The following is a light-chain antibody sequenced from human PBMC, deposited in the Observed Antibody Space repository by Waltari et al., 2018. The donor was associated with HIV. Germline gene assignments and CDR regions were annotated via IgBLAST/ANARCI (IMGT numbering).Light chain of an antibody. CDR2: EVT. V-gene: IGLV2-14*01. Sequence: QSALTQPASVSGSPGQSITISCDLNDNKYVSWYQRPPGKAPKVIIYEVTNRPSGLSHRFSGSKSGNTATLTISGLQPEDAADYFCTSYISGTSPVFGRGTRVTVL. J-gene: IGLJ2*01. CDR1: DLNDNKY. CDR3: TSYISGTSPV.